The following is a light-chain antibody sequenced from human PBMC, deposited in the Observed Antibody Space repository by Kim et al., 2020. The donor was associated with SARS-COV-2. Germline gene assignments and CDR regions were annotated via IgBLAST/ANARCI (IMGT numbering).Light chain of an antibody. V-gene: IGLV1-47*01. J-gene: IGLJ3*02. CDR2: KNN. Sequence: QSVLTQPPSASGTPGQRVTISCSGSSSNIGSDYVYWYQQIPGMAPKLLIYKNNQRPSGVPDRFSGSKSGTSASLAISGLRSEDEADYYCAAWGDSLSVLLFGGGTQLTVL. CDR1: SSNIGSDY. CDR3: AAWGDSLSVLL.